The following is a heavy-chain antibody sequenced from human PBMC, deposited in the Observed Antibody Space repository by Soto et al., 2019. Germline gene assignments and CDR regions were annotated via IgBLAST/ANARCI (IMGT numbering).Heavy chain of an antibody. D-gene: IGHD1-26*01. CDR3: ARDGVGHTTFFGYFDY. J-gene: IGHJ4*02. Sequence: QVQLVESGGGVVQPGRSLRLSCAASGFTFSGLGMHWVRQAPGKGLEWVAVIRYDGSNIYYADAVKGRFTISRDNSKDTLYLQMNSLRADHTAVYYCARDGVGHTTFFGYFDYWGQGTLVTGSS. CDR1: GFTFSGLG. CDR2: IRYDGSNI. V-gene: IGHV3-33*01.